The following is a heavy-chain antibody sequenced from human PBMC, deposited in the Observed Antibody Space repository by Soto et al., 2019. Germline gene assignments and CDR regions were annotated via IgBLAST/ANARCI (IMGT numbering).Heavy chain of an antibody. V-gene: IGHV3-53*01. CDR1: GFTVSNNY. J-gene: IGHJ4*02. CDR3: ATPGGGGGY. D-gene: IGHD3-16*01. Sequence: EVQLVESGGGLIQPGGSLRLSCAVSGFTVSNNYMSWVRQAPGKGLEGVSVIYSGGYTAYGDSVKGRFTISRDNSKNTLHLQMESRGGDDGAVCCWATPGGGGGYWGQGTLVTVSS. CDR2: IYSGGYT.